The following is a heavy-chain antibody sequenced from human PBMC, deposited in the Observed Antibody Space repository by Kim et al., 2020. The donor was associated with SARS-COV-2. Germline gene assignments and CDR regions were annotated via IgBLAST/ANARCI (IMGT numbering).Heavy chain of an antibody. CDR3: ARGRTGVVPSPILGIGPHYDYYAMDV. Sequence: SETLSLTCAVYGGSFSGYYWSWIRQPPGKGLEWIGEINHSGSSNYNPSLKSRVTILVDTSKNQFSLKLRSVTVADTAVFYCARGRTGVVPSPILGIGPHYDYYAMDVWGRGTTVTVSS. D-gene: IGHD3-3*01. CDR1: GGSFSGYY. J-gene: IGHJ6*02. CDR2: INHSGSS. V-gene: IGHV4-34*01.